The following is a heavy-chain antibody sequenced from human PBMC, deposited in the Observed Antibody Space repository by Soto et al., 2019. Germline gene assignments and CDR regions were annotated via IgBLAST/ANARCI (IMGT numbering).Heavy chain of an antibody. CDR3: TLSVTRPHYFDY. V-gene: IGHV1-69*13. J-gene: IGHJ4*02. CDR2: IIPIFGTA. Sequence: SVKVSCKASGGTVSSYAISWVRQAPGQGLEWMGGIIPIFGTANYAQKFQGRVTITADESTSTAYMELSSLRSEDTAVYYCTLSVTRPHYFDYWGKGTLVTVSS. CDR1: GGTVSSYA. D-gene: IGHD4-17*01.